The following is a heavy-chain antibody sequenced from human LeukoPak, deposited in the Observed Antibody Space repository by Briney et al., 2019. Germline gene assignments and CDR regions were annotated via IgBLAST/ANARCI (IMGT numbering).Heavy chain of an antibody. J-gene: IGHJ3*02. CDR1: GFTFDDYG. CDR3: VRCSRSSTSCYSAFDI. V-gene: IGHV3-20*01. Sequence: SGGSLRLSCEASGFTFDDYGMSWVRQAAGKGLEWVSAITNSNGGSTGYGDSVRGRFTISRDNAKNSLYLQMNSLRAEDTALYHCVRCSRSSTSCYSAFDIWGQGTMVTASS. CDR2: ITNSNGGST. D-gene: IGHD2-2*02.